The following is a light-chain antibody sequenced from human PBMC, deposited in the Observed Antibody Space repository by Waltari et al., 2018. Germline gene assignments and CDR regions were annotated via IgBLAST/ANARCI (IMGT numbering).Light chain of an antibody. J-gene: IGLJ2*01. CDR1: NSDIVRYHY. CDR3: ASYTSSNTVI. V-gene: IGLV2-14*03. CDR2: DVS. Sequence: QSALTKPASVSGSAGQSIAISSSGTNSDIVRYHYVSWYQQHPGNAPRLIIYDVSRWPSGVSNRFIGSKSGITASLAISGLQAEDEGDYFCASYTSSNTVIFGGGTRVTVL.